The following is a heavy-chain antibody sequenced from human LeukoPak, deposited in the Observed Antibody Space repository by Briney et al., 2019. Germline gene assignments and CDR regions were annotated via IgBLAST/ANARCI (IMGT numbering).Heavy chain of an antibody. CDR3: ARGPHTGVNYYDSSGYYY. CDR2: INHSGST. Sequence: SETLSLTCAVYGGSVSGYYWSWIRQPPGKGLEWIGEINHSGSTNYNPSLKSRVTISVDTSKNQFSPKLSSVTAADTAVYYCARGPHTGVNYYDSSGYYYWGQGTLVTVSS. CDR1: GGSVSGYY. J-gene: IGHJ4*02. V-gene: IGHV4-34*01. D-gene: IGHD3-22*01.